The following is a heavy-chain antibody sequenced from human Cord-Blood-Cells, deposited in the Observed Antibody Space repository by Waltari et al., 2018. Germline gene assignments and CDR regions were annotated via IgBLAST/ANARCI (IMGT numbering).Heavy chain of an antibody. CDR1: GGTFSSYA. CDR2: IIPILGIA. J-gene: IGHJ4*02. Sequence: QVQLVQSGAEVKTPGSSVKVSCTASGGTFSSYAISWVRQAPGQGLEWMGRIIPILGIANYAQKFQGRVTITADKSTSTAYMELSSLRSEDTAVYYCARTGDPLYYFDYWGQGTLVTVSS. V-gene: IGHV1-69*09. CDR3: ARTGDPLYYFDY. D-gene: IGHD7-27*01.